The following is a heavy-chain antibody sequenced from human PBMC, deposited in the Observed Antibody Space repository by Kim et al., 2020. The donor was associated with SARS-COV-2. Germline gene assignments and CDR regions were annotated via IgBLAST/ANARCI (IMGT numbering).Heavy chain of an antibody. J-gene: IGHJ5*02. CDR3: ARGFFPSSWSDGRYNWFDP. CDR2: INHSGST. V-gene: IGHV4-34*01. Sequence: SETLSLTCAVYGGSFSGYYWSWIRQPPGKGLEWIGEINHSGSTNYNPSLKSRVTISVDTSKNQFSLKLSSVTAADTAVYYCARGFFPSSWSDGRYNWFDPWGQGTLVTVSS. D-gene: IGHD6-13*01. CDR1: GGSFSGYY.